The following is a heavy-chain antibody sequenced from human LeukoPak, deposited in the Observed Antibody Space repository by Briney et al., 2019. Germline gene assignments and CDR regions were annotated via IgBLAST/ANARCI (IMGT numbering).Heavy chain of an antibody. Sequence: GGSLRLSCAASGITFSSYAMSWVRQAPGKGLEWVSAISGSGSHTYYADSVKGRFTISRDNSKNTLWLQMNSLRAEDTAVYYCTTDPWVFWSGYYRSDYWGQGTLVTVSS. V-gene: IGHV3-23*01. CDR3: TTDPWVFWSGYYRSDY. J-gene: IGHJ4*02. D-gene: IGHD3-3*01. CDR1: GITFSSYA. CDR2: ISGSGSHT.